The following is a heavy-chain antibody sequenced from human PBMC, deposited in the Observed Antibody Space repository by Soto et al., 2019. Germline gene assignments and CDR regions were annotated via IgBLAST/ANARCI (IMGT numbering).Heavy chain of an antibody. CDR3: ARLWVVAFDF. Sequence: QVQLQESGPGLVKPSETLSLTCTVSGGSISSYYWSWIRQPPGKGLEWIGYIYYSGSTNYNPSLKSRVTISVDTSKNQFSLKLSSVTAADTAVYYCARLWVVAFDFWGQGTMVTVSS. D-gene: IGHD2-21*01. V-gene: IGHV4-59*01. CDR2: IYYSGST. CDR1: GGSISSYY. J-gene: IGHJ3*01.